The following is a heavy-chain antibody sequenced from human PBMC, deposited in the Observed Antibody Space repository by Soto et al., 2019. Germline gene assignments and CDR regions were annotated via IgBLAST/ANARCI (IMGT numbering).Heavy chain of an antibody. CDR2: IYSSGRT. V-gene: IGHV4-30-4*01. Sequence: QVQLQESGPGLVKPSQTLSLTCTVSGGSISSDDYYWSWISQPPGKGLEWIGYIYSSGRTSYNPSLESRLTISIDTSKNQFSLQLNSVSAADTAVYYCARDRSNSPDFFDYWGQGTLVTVSS. J-gene: IGHJ4*02. CDR3: ARDRSNSPDFFDY. CDR1: GGSISSDDYY. D-gene: IGHD6-6*01.